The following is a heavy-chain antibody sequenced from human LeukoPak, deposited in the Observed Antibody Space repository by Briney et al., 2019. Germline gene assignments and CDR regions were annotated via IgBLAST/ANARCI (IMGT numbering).Heavy chain of an antibody. CDR2: ISWNSGSI. D-gene: IGHD2/OR15-2a*01. Sequence: GGSLRLSCAASGFTFDDYAMHWVRQAPGKGLEWVSGISWNSGSIGYADSVKGRFTISRDNAKNSLYLQMNSLRAEDTALYYCAKDMTGDSTASDAFDIWGQGTMGTVSS. V-gene: IGHV3-9*01. J-gene: IGHJ3*02. CDR1: GFTFDDYA. CDR3: AKDMTGDSTASDAFDI.